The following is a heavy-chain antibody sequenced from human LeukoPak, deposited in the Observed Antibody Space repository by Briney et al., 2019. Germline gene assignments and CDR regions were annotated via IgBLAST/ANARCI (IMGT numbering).Heavy chain of an antibody. V-gene: IGHV4-34*01. CDR1: GGSFSDYY. D-gene: IGHD1-1*01. J-gene: IGHJ3*02. CDR2: INHSGST. CDR3: ARTTGDDILNI. Sequence: PSETLSLTCAVYGGSFSDYYWSWIRQPPGKGLEWIGQINHSGSTNYNPSLKSRVTISVDTSKNQFSLKLSSVTAADTAVYYCARTTGDDILNIWGQGTMVTVSS.